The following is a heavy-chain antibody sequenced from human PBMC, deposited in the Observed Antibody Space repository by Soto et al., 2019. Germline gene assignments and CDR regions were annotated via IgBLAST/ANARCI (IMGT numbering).Heavy chain of an antibody. CDR1: GFTFSSYA. D-gene: IGHD3-10*01. CDR2: ISGTGGRT. J-gene: IGHJ5*02. CDR3: ARDLSMVRGVNPYNWFDP. Sequence: EVQLLESGGNLVQPGGSLRLSCAASGFTFSSYAMSWVRQAPGKGLEWVSGISGTGGRTYYADSVKGRFTISRDNSKNTRYMQMNSLRAEDTAIYYCARDLSMVRGVNPYNWFDPWCQGTLVTVSS. V-gene: IGHV3-23*01.